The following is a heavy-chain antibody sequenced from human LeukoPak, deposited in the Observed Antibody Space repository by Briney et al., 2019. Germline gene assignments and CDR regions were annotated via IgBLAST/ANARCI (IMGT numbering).Heavy chain of an antibody. CDR1: GGSFSGYY. D-gene: IGHD5-12*01. V-gene: IGHV4-34*01. J-gene: IGHJ5*01. CDR3: ARRLPPSGYASPQFDY. Sequence: PSETLSLTCAVYGGSFSGYYWSWIRQPPGKGLEWIGEIDRRGSTNYNPFLKGRVTISVDTSQTQYSLTLSSVTAADTAVYYCARRLPPSGYASPQFDYWGPGTLVTASS. CDR2: IDRRGST.